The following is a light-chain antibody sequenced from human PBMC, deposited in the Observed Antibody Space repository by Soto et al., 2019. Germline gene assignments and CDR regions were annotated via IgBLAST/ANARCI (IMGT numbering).Light chain of an antibody. J-gene: IGLJ2*01. CDR2: YDS. CDR1: SIGSKS. Sequence: SYELTQPPSVSVAPGKTATITCGGNSIGSKSVHWYQQMPGQAPVLVISYDSDRPSGIPERFSGSNSGNTATLTISRVEPGDEADYYCQVWETSSGHQAIFGAGTQLTVL. V-gene: IGLV3-21*01. CDR3: QVWETSSGHQAI.